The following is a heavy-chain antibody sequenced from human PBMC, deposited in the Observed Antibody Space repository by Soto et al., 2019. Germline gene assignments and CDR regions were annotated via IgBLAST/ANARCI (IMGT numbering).Heavy chain of an antibody. CDR1: GGSIGSYY. V-gene: IGHV4-59*08. CDR2: IYYSGST. Sequence: QVQLQESGPGLVKPSETLSLTCTVSGGSIGSYYWSWIRQPPGKGLEWIGYIYYSGSTNYNPSLKSRVTISVDTSKNQFSLKLSSVTAADTAVYYCARRYGSAIDYWGQGTLVTVSS. J-gene: IGHJ4*02. CDR3: ARRYGSAIDY. D-gene: IGHD1-26*01.